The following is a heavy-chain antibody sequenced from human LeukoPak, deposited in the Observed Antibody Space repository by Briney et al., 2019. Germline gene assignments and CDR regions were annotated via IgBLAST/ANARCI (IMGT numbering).Heavy chain of an antibody. J-gene: IGHJ4*02. D-gene: IGHD2-15*01. CDR3: ARDRSGGIYYFDS. V-gene: IGHV3-11*01. Sequence: SGGSLRLSCEASGFTFSDYYLTWIRQAPGKGLEWVSYISSSGETTYYADSVEGRFTISRDNDKNSLYLQMNSLRAEDTAVYCCARDRSGGIYYFDSWGQGALVTVAS. CDR1: GFTFSDYY. CDR2: ISSSGETT.